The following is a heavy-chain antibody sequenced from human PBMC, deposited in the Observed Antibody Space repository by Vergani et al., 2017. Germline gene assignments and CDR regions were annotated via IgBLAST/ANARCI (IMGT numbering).Heavy chain of an antibody. CDR3: ARRDSSSTDAFDI. D-gene: IGHD6-6*01. Sequence: EVQLVESGGGLVKPGGSLRLSCAASGFTFSSYSMNWVRQAPGKGLEWVSSISSSSSYIYYADSVKGRFTISRDNAKTALYLQMHRLSAEDTAVYYCARRDSSSTDAFDIWGQGTMVTVSS. J-gene: IGHJ3*02. CDR2: ISSSSSYI. CDR1: GFTFSSYS. V-gene: IGHV3-21*01.